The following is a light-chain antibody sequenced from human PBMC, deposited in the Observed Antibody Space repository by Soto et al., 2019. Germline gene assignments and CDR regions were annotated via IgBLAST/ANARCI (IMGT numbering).Light chain of an antibody. V-gene: IGKV1-12*01. J-gene: IGKJ1*01. CDR1: QGIGSW. CDR2: AAS. CDR3: QQANSFPWT. Sequence: DLQMTQSPSSVSASAGDRVTITCRASQGIGSWLAWYQQKPEKAPNLLIYAASILQSGVPSRFSGSGSGTDFTLTIGSLQPEDFATYYCQQANSFPWTFGQGTKVEIK.